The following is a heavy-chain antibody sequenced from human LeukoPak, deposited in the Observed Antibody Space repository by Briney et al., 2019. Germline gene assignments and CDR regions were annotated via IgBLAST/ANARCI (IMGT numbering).Heavy chain of an antibody. CDR3: ARFGVVVHPYYFDY. V-gene: IGHV1-2*02. J-gene: IGHJ4*02. CDR1: GYTFTGYY. CDR2: INPNSGGT. D-gene: IGHD3-22*01. Sequence: ASVKVSFKASGYTFTGYYMHWVRQAPGQGLEWMGWINPNSGGTNYAQKFQGRVTMTRDTSISTAYMELSRLRSDDTAVYYCARFGVVVHPYYFDYWGQGTLVAVSS.